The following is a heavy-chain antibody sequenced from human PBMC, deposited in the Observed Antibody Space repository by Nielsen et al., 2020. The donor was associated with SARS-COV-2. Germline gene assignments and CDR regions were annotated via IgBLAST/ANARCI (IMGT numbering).Heavy chain of an antibody. D-gene: IGHD3-10*01. V-gene: IGHV3-30*03. CDR3: ARDQIESPMVRGVIYY. J-gene: IGHJ4*02. Sequence: GGSLRLSCAASGLTFSSYGMHWVRQAPGKGLEWVAVISYDGSNKYYADSVKGRFTISRDNSKNTLYLQMNSLRAEDTAVYYCARDQIESPMVRGVIYYWGQGTLVTVSS. CDR1: GLTFSSYG. CDR2: ISYDGSNK.